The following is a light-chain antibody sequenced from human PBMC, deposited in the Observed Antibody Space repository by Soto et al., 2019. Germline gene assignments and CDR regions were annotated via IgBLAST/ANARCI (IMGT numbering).Light chain of an antibody. J-gene: IGKJ5*01. CDR3: QQVNSFPST. CDR2: AAS. V-gene: IGKV1-5*01. Sequence: DIQMTQSPSTLSASVGDRVTITCRASQSISSWLAWYQQKPGKAPKLLIYAASTLQTGVPSRLSGGGSGTDFTLTLSSLQPEDFATYYCQQVNSFPSTFGQGTRLEIK. CDR1: QSISSW.